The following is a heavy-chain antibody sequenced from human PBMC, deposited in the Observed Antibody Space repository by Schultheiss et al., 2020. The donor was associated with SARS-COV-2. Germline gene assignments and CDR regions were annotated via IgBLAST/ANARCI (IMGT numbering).Heavy chain of an antibody. CDR3: ARDQRGGFDP. V-gene: IGHV3-74*01. Sequence: GESLKISCAASGFAFSSYAMHWVRQAPGKGLVWVSRINSDGSSTSYADSVKGRFTISRDNAKNSLYLQMNSLRAEDTAVYYCARDQRGGFDPWGQGTLVTVSS. CDR2: INSDGSST. J-gene: IGHJ5*02. CDR1: GFAFSSYA. D-gene: IGHD3-16*01.